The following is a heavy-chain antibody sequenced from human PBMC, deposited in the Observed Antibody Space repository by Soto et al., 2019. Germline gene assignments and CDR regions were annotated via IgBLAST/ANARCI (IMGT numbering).Heavy chain of an antibody. CDR3: ARETNDYDSSGYRHNWFDP. CDR1: GGSISSGGYY. D-gene: IGHD3-22*01. J-gene: IGHJ5*02. CDR2: IYYSGST. Sequence: SETLSLTCTVSGGSISSGGYYWSWIRQHPGKGLEWIGYIYYSGSTYYNPSLKSRVTISVDTSKNQFSLKLSSVTSADTAVYYCARETNDYDSSGYRHNWFDPWGQGTLVTVSS. V-gene: IGHV4-31*03.